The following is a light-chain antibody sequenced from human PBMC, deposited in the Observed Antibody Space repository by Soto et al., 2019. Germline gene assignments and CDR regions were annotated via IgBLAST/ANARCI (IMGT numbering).Light chain of an antibody. V-gene: IGLV1-47*01. J-gene: IGLJ1*01. CDR3: AAWDDRVRGLYC. Sequence: QSVLTQPPSASGTPGQRVTISCSGSSSNIGTNYVYWYQQLPGTAPKLLIYRNNQRPSGVPDRFSGSKSGTSASLAISGLRSEDEGYYYCAAWDDRVRGLYCFGIGTKLTVL. CDR1: SSNIGTNY. CDR2: RNN.